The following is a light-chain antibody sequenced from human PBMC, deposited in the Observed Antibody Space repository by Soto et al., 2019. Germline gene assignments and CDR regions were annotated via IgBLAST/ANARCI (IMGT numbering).Light chain of an antibody. J-gene: IGKJ1*01. CDR1: QAIRSTS. Sequence: DIVLTQSPGTLSLSPGEGATLSCRSSQAIRSTSLVWYQKKPGQAPRLLMYGASTRASGFPDRFSGRGFETDFTLTISEVEPEDVAVYYCQHYSDSTWTFGQGTKVDIK. CDR3: QHYSDSTWT. V-gene: IGKV3-20*01. CDR2: GAS.